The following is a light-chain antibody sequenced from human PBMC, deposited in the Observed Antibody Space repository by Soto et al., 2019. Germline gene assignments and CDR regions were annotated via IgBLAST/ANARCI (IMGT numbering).Light chain of an antibody. CDR3: QSYDSSLSGSWV. CDR2: GNS. J-gene: IGLJ3*02. Sequence: QSVLTQPPSVSGAPGQRVTISWTGSSSNIGAGYDVHWYQQLPGTAPKLLIYGNSNRPSGVPDRFSGSKSGTSASLAITGLQAEDEADYYCQSYDSSLSGSWVFGGGTQLTVL. V-gene: IGLV1-40*01. CDR1: SSNIGAGYD.